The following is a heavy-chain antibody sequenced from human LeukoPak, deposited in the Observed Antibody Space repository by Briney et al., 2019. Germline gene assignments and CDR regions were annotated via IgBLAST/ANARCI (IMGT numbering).Heavy chain of an antibody. D-gene: IGHD1-26*01. CDR2: IFNSGST. CDR1: GGSISSSKYY. CDR3: ARASGSYHFDY. Sequence: PSETLSLTCTVSGGSISSSKYYWGWIRQPPGKGLEWIGTIFNSGSTHYNPSLKSRVTISVDTSKNQFSLNLSSVTAADTAVYYCARASGSYHFDYWGQGTLVTVSS. J-gene: IGHJ4*02. V-gene: IGHV4-39*07.